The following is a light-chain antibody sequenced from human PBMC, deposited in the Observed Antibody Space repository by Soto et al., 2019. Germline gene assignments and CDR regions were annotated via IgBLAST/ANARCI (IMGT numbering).Light chain of an antibody. CDR2: GAS. J-gene: IGKJ2*01. V-gene: IGKV3-15*01. Sequence: EIVMTQSPATLSVSPGERATLSCRASQSVSSNLAWYQQKRGQAPRRLIYGASTSATGIPARFSGSGSGTEVTLTISSLQSEAFAVYYCQQYNNWHPYTFGQGTKLEIK. CDR1: QSVSSN. CDR3: QQYNNWHPYT.